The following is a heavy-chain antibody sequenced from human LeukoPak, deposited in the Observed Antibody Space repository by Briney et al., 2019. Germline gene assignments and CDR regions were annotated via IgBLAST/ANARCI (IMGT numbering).Heavy chain of an antibody. J-gene: IGHJ6*02. Sequence: ASVKASCKASGYIFTGYYIHWVRQAPGQGLEWMGWINPNRAGTNYAQKFQGRVTMTRDTSISTAYMELGRLRSDDTAVYYCARAYYYWMDVWGQGTTVTVSS. CDR2: INPNRAGT. CDR3: ARAYYYWMDV. V-gene: IGHV1-2*02. CDR1: GYIFTGYY.